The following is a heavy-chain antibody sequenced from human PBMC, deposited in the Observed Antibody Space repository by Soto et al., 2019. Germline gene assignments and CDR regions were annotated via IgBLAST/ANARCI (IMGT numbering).Heavy chain of an antibody. Sequence: QVQLVESGGGVGQPGRSLRLSCAASGFTFSSYAMSWVRQAPGKGLEWVAATSYDGDNKYYADSVKGRFTVSRDNSKNTLDLQMNSLRSEDTALYYCAGVEYGGNSESSYWGQETLVTVSS. D-gene: IGHD3-3*01. CDR3: AGVEYGGNSESSY. CDR1: GFTFSSYA. V-gene: IGHV3-30-3*01. J-gene: IGHJ4*02. CDR2: TSYDGDNK.